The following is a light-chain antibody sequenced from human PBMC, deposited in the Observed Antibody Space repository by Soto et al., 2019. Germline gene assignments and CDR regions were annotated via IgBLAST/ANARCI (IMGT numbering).Light chain of an antibody. CDR2: AAS. CDR1: QDIGKY. Sequence: DIQMTQSPSSLSASVGDRVTITCRASQDIGKYLGWYQQSPGKAPKXXIYAASSSQRGVPSRFSGSGSGTECTLTISSRQPEDFATYYCLQYSRYPRTFGQGTKVDIK. CDR3: LQYSRYPRT. J-gene: IGKJ1*01. V-gene: IGKV1-17*01.